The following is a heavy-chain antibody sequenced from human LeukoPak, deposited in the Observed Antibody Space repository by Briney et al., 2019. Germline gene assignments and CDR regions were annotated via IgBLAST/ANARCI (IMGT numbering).Heavy chain of an antibody. CDR3: ARGYFDWLSSHSFDY. CDR2: IYYSGST. Sequence: SQTLSLTCSVAGGSISSGDYYWSWIRQPPGKGLEWIGYIYYSGSTYYNPSLKSRVTIPVDTSKDQFSLKLSSVTAADTAVYYCARGYFDWLSSHSFDYWGQGTLVTVSS. J-gene: IGHJ4*02. D-gene: IGHD3-9*01. CDR1: GGSISSGDYY. V-gene: IGHV4-30-4*08.